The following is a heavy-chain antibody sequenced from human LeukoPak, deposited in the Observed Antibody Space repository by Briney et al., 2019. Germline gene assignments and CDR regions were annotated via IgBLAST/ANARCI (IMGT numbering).Heavy chain of an antibody. CDR3: TRLDGYGDPSFDY. CDR2: SRSKGNSYAT. D-gene: IGHD4-17*01. Sequence: PGGSLKLSCVASGLTFSGSAMHWVSPASGKGMEWVGRSRSKGNSYATAYAASVRGRFAISRDDSENTAYLQMNSLNTEDTAVYYCTRLDGYGDPSFDYWGQGTLVTVSS. CDR1: GLTFSGSA. V-gene: IGHV3-73*01. J-gene: IGHJ4*02.